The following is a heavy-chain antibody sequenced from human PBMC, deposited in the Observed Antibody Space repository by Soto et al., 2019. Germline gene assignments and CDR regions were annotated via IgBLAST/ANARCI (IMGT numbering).Heavy chain of an antibody. CDR3: ARDRDTMVRGVIIRHVWFDP. D-gene: IGHD3-10*01. Sequence: ASVKVSCKASGYTFTSYGISLVRQAPGQGREWMGWISAYNGNTNYAQKLQGRVTMTTDTSTSTAYMELRSLRSDDTAVYYCARDRDTMVRGVIIRHVWFDPWG. CDR1: GYTFTSYG. J-gene: IGHJ5*02. CDR2: ISAYNGNT. V-gene: IGHV1-18*01.